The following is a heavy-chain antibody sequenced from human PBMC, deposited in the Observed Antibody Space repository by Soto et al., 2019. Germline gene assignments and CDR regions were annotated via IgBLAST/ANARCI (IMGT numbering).Heavy chain of an antibody. V-gene: IGHV3-30*18. CDR1: GFTFSSYG. CDR3: AKDPNTEVWFDP. Sequence: LRLSCAASGFTFSSYGMHWVRQAPGKGLEWVAVISYDGSNKYYADSVKGRFTISRDNSKNTLYLQMNSLRAEDTAVYYCAKDPNTEVWFDPWGQGTLVTVSS. CDR2: ISYDGSNK. J-gene: IGHJ5*02.